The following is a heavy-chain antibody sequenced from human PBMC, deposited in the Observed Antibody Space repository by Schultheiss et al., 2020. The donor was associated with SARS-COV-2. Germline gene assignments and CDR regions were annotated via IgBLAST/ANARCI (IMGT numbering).Heavy chain of an antibody. D-gene: IGHD6-13*01. CDR3: AKDVLIAAAGTMEYFQH. J-gene: IGHJ1*01. Sequence: SETLSLTCTVSGGSISSYYWSWIRQPPGKGLEWIGYIYYSGSTNYNPSLKSRVTISVDTSKNQFSLKLSSVTAADTAVYYCAKDVLIAAAGTMEYFQHWGQGTLVTVSS. CDR2: IYYSGST. V-gene: IGHV4-59*01. CDR1: GGSISSYY.